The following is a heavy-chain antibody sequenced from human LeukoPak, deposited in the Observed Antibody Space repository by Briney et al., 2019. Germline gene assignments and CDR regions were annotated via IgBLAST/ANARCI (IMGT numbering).Heavy chain of an antibody. CDR1: GYTFTDHD. Sequence: ASVKVSCKASGYTFTDHDINWVRQATGQGLEWMGWMNPKSGKIGIPQKFQGRVTMTSNTSTNTAYMELSSLRSDDTAVYYCARDEGGYDSWFDPWGQGTLVTVSS. CDR3: ARDEGGYDSWFDP. D-gene: IGHD5-12*01. J-gene: IGHJ5*02. CDR2: MNPKSGKI. V-gene: IGHV1-8*01.